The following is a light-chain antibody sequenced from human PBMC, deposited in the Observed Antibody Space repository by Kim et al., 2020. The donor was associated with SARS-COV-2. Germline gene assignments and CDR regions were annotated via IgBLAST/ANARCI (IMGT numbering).Light chain of an antibody. CDR3: NSYTGRNNLRSV. Sequence: SYELTQPPSVSVSPGQTASITCPGDKLGDKDACRYQQKPGQSPVLVIYQDSKRPSGIPERLSGSNSGNTATLTISGLQAEDEADYYCNSYTGRNNLRSVFGTGTKVTVL. V-gene: IGLV3-1*01. CDR1: KLGDKD. CDR2: QDS. J-gene: IGLJ1*01.